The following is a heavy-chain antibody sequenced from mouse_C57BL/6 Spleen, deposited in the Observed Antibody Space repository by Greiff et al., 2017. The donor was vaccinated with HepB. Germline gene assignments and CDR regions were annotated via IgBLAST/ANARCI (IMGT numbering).Heavy chain of an antibody. Sequence: QVQLQQPGAELVMPGASVKLSCKASGYTFTSYWMHWVKQRPGQGLEWIGEIDPSDSYTNYNQKFKGKSTLTVDKSSSTAYMQLSSLTSEDSAVYYCARGRGTSGDYWGQGTTLTVSS. CDR1: GYTFTSYW. CDR2: IDPSDSYT. J-gene: IGHJ2*01. D-gene: IGHD3-1*01. CDR3: ARGRGTSGDY. V-gene: IGHV1-69*01.